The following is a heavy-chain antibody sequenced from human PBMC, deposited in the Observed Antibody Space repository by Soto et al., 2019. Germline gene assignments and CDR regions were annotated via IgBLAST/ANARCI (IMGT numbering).Heavy chain of an antibody. CDR3: ARSILDCTNGVCYTPYGGYDY. CDR1: GGSISSSSYY. Sequence: PSETLSLTCTVSGGSISSSSYYWGWIRQPPGKGLEWIGSIYYSGSTYYNPSLKSRVTISVDTSKNQFSLKLSSVTAADTAVYYCARSILDCTNGVCYTPYGGYDYWGQGTLVTVSS. CDR2: IYYSGST. D-gene: IGHD2-8*01. J-gene: IGHJ4*02. V-gene: IGHV4-39*07.